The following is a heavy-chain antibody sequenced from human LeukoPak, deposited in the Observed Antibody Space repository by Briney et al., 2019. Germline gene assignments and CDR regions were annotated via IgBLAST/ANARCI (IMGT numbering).Heavy chain of an antibody. CDR1: GYTFTDYY. CDR3: ATGRYCSGGSCYLDY. D-gene: IGHD2-15*01. V-gene: IGHV1-69-2*01. CDR2: VDPEDGET. J-gene: IGHJ4*02. Sequence: ASVKVSCKVSGYTFTDYYMHWVQQAPGKGLEWMGLVDPEDGETICAEKFQGRVTITADTSTDTAYMELSSLRSEDTAVYYCATGRYCSGGSCYLDYWGQGTLVTVSS.